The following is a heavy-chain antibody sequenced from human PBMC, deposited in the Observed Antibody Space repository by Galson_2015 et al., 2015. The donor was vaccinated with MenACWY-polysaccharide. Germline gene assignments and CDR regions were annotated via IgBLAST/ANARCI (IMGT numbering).Heavy chain of an antibody. CDR1: DYSIRSGYF. J-gene: IGHJ4*02. Sequence: ETLSLTCAVSDYSIRSGYFWGWIRRPPGRGLEWIASIFHSGTTYYNPSLKSRVTISVDTSKNQFSLKLSSVTAADTAVYYCARVEKYSGSFYILYWGQGTLVTVSS. CDR2: IFHSGTT. V-gene: IGHV4-38-2*01. D-gene: IGHD1-26*01. CDR3: ARVEKYSGSFYILY.